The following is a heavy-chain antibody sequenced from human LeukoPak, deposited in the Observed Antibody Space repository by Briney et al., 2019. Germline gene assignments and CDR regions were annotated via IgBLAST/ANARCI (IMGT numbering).Heavy chain of an antibody. D-gene: IGHD3-22*01. Sequence: PSETLSLTCTVSGGSISSYYRSWIRQPAGKGLESIGHISTSGSTNYSPSLKSRVTMSVDTSKNQFSLKLSSVTAADTAVYYCARVTGYMIEDYFDYWGQGTLVTVSS. V-gene: IGHV4-4*07. CDR2: ISTSGST. J-gene: IGHJ4*02. CDR3: ARVTGYMIEDYFDY. CDR1: GGSISSYY.